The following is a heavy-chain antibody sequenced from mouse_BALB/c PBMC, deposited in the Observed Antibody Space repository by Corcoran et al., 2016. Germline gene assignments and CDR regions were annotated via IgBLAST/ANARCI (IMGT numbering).Heavy chain of an antibody. Sequence: EVQLQQSGPELVKPGASVKISCKASGYSFTGYYMHWVKQSHVKSLEWIGRINPYNGATSYNQNFKDKASLTVDKSSSTAYMELHSLTSEDSAVYYCASPSTMIPLFAYWGQATLVTVSA. CDR3: ASPSTMIPLFAY. CDR1: GYSFTGYY. V-gene: IGHV1-26*01. CDR2: INPYNGAT. D-gene: IGHD2-4*01. J-gene: IGHJ3*01.